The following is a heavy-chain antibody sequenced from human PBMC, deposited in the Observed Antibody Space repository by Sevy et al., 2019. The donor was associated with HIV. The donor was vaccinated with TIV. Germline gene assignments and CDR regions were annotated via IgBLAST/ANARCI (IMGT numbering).Heavy chain of an antibody. CDR3: ARGPYYDFWSGYRRSQFDY. D-gene: IGHD3-3*01. J-gene: IGHJ4*02. CDR2: INHSGST. CDR1: GGSFSGYY. Sequence: SETLSLTCAVYGGSFSGYYWSWIRQPPGKGLEWIGEINHSGSTNYNPSLKSRVTISVGTSKNQFSLKLSSVTAADTAVYYCARGPYYDFWSGYRRSQFDYWGQGTLVTVSS. V-gene: IGHV4-34*01.